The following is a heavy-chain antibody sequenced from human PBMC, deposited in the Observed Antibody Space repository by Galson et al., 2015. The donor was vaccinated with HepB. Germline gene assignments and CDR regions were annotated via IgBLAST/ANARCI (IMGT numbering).Heavy chain of an antibody. CDR2: ISSSSSYT. V-gene: IGHV3-11*03. CDR1: GFTFSDYY. Sequence: SLRLSCAASGFTFSDYYMSWIRQAPGKGLEWVSYISSSSSYTNYADSVKGRFTISRDNAKNSLYLQMNSLRAEDTAVYYCARKNPVYHNDAFDIWGQGTMVTVSS. CDR3: ARKNPVYHNDAFDI. D-gene: IGHD1-14*01. J-gene: IGHJ3*02.